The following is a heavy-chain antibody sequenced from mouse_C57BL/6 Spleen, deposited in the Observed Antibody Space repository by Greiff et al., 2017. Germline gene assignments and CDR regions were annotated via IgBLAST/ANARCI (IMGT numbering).Heavy chain of an antibody. V-gene: IGHV1-20*01. Sequence: VQLQQSGPELVKPGDSVKISCKASGYSFTGYFMNWVMQSHGKSLEWIGRINPYNGDTFYNQKFKGKATLPVDKSSSTAHMERRSLTSEDSAVYYCARGDSNYYFDYWGQGTTLTVSS. D-gene: IGHD2-5*01. CDR1: GYSFTGYF. CDR3: ARGDSNYYFDY. CDR2: INPYNGDT. J-gene: IGHJ2*01.